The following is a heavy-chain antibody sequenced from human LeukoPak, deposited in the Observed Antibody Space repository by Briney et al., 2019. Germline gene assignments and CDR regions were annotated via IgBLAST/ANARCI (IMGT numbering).Heavy chain of an antibody. V-gene: IGHV4-31*03. CDR3: ARDAYGDYSFDY. J-gene: IGHJ4*02. CDR1: GGSISSGGYY. Sequence: SETLSLTCTVPGGSISSGGYYWSWIRQHPGKGLEWIGYIYYSGSTYYNPSLKSRVTISVDTSKNQFSLKLSSVTAADTAVYYCARDAYGDYSFDYWGQGTLVTVSS. D-gene: IGHD4-17*01. CDR2: IYYSGST.